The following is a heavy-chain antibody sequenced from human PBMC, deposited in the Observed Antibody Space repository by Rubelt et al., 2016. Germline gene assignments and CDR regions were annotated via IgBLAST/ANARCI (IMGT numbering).Heavy chain of an antibody. Sequence: VHLQESGPGLVRPSETLSLTCTVSRDSISSYYWSWIRQPPGTGLEWIGCISDSGSTNYNPSLKSRITISVDKSKKQFPLRLGAVTAADTAVYFVSRAERWLQGGDYYYAMDVWGQGTTVTVSS. CDR1: RDSISSYY. CDR2: ISDSGST. CDR3: SRAERWLQGGDYYYAMDV. D-gene: IGHD5-24*01. J-gene: IGHJ6*02. V-gene: IGHV4-59*01.